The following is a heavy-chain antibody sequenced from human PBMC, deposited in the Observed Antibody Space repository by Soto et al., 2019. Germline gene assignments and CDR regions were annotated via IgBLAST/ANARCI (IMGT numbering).Heavy chain of an antibody. CDR2: INAYDGNT. J-gene: IGHJ4*02. CDR3: ARGASIVATPHYFDY. Sequence: ASVKVSCKASGYTFTSYYMHWVRQAPGQGLEWMGRINAYDGNTNYAQKFQGRVTMTTDTSTSTAYMKLSCVTAADTAVYYCARGASIVATPHYFDYWGQRTLVTVSS. D-gene: IGHD2-15*01. CDR1: GYTFTSYY. V-gene: IGHV1-46*01.